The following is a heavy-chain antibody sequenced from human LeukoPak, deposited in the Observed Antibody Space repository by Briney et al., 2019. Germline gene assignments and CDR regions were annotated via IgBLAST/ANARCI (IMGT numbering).Heavy chain of an antibody. CDR3: ARETGWLFDY. D-gene: IGHD3-9*01. CDR1: AFIFSDRY. J-gene: IGHJ4*02. CDR2: ISPDGTNI. V-gene: IGHV3-11*04. Sequence: PGGTLRLYCVAAAFIFSDRYMRWIRPAPGQGMKWVAYISPDGTNIHYADSVKGRFTISRDNAKNSLFLQVNSLRAEDTAVYYCARETGWLFDYWGQGTLVTVSS.